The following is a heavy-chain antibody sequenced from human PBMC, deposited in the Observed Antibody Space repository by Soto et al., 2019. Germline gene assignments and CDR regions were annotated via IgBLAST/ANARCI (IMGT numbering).Heavy chain of an antibody. CDR2: INPSGGST. CDR3: ARSSGTLWFGPRA. CDR1: GYTFTSYY. V-gene: IGHV1-46*01. J-gene: IGHJ4*02. Sequence: ASVTVSCTASGYTFTSYYMHWVRQAPGQGLEWMGIINPSGGSTSYAQKFQGRVTMTRDTSTSTVYMELSSLRSEDTAVYYCARSSGTLWFGPRAWGQGTLVTVSS. D-gene: IGHD3-10*01.